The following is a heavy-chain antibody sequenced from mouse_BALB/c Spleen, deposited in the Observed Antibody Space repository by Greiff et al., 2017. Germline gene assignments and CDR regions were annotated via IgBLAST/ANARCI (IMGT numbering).Heavy chain of an antibody. J-gene: IGHJ3*01. CDR3: ASYYLFAY. D-gene: IGHD1-1*01. V-gene: IGHV14-1*02. Sequence: VQLKQSGAELVRPGALVKLSCKASGFNIKDYYMHWVKQRPEQGLEWIGWIDPENGNTIYDPKFQGKASITADTSSNTAYLQLSSLTSEDTAVYYCASYYLFAYWGQGTLVTVSA. CDR2: IDPENGNT. CDR1: GFNIKDYY.